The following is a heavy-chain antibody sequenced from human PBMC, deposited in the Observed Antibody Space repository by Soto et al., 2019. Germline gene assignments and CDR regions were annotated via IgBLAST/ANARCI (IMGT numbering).Heavy chain of an antibody. D-gene: IGHD3-16*02. J-gene: IGHJ4*02. Sequence: SETLSLTCTVSGVSISSGFYYLSWIRQHPGKGLEWIGYIYYSGSTYYNPSLKSRVTISVDTSKNQFSLKLSSVTAADTAVYYYARTNIGLIGGVIEPYYFDYWGQGTLVTVSS. V-gene: IGHV4-31*03. CDR2: IYYSGST. CDR1: GVSISSGFYY. CDR3: ARTNIGLIGGVIEPYYFDY.